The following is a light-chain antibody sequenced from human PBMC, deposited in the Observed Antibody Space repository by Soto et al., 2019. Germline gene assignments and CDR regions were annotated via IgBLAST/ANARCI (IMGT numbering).Light chain of an antibody. CDR1: QSIVNW. V-gene: IGKV1-5*01. Sequence: DIQMTQSPSTLSVSVGDRVTITCRASQSIVNWLAWYQQKPGKAPKLLIYDASSLESGVPSRFGGSGSGTEFTLTITSLQPDDFATYYCQRYDSYSRTFGQGTKVDIK. CDR3: QRYDSYSRT. CDR2: DAS. J-gene: IGKJ1*01.